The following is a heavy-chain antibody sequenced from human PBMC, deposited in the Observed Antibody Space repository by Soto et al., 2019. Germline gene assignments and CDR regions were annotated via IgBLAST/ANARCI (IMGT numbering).Heavy chain of an antibody. V-gene: IGHV4-59*08. Sequence: SETLSLTCTVSGGSISNYYWSWIRQPPGRGLEWIGYIHYSGNSKYNPSLKSRVTISADTSKNQFSLKLSSVTAADTAVYYCARGHYDFWSGYFATIDYWGQGSLVTVSS. J-gene: IGHJ4*02. CDR2: IHYSGNS. D-gene: IGHD3-3*01. CDR1: GGSISNYY. CDR3: ARGHYDFWSGYFATIDY.